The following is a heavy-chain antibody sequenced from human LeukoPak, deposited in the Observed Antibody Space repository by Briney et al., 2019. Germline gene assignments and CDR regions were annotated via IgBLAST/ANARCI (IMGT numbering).Heavy chain of an antibody. CDR1: GFTFSSYS. Sequence: GGSLRLSCAASGFTFSSYSMNWVRQAPGKGLEWVSYISQSSDRIYHADSVKGRFTTSRDNAKNSLYLQMDSLRVEDTAVYYCARDLLNDEGSSYFFDQWGQGTLVTVAS. J-gene: IGHJ4*02. D-gene: IGHD2-2*01. CDR2: ISQSSDRI. V-gene: IGHV3-48*04. CDR3: ARDLLNDEGSSYFFDQ.